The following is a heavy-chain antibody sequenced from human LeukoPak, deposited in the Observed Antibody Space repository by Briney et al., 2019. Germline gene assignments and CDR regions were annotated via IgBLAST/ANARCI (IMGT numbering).Heavy chain of an antibody. V-gene: IGHV3-23*01. CDR3: AKQSVRYYDSSGYHTDY. D-gene: IGHD3-22*01. J-gene: IGHJ4*02. CDR1: GFTFSSYA. Sequence: PGGSLRLSCAASGFTFSSYAMSWVRQAPGKGLEWISIISGTGGSTYYADSVKGRFTISRDNSKNTLYLQMNSLRAEDTAVYYCAKQSVRYYDSSGYHTDYWGQGTLVTVSS. CDR2: ISGTGGST.